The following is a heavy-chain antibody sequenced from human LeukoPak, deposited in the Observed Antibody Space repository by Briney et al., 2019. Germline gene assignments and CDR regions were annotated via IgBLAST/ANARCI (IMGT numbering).Heavy chain of an antibody. CDR3: VKEGEVVITHRFDS. V-gene: IGHV3-23*01. D-gene: IGHD3-22*01. J-gene: IGHJ4*02. CDR2: ISGSSSSS. Sequence: PGGSLRLSCLTSGFTLSTNAMSWVRQAPGKGLEWISGISGSSSSSYYADSVKGRFTISRDYSNNTVYLQMNSLRAEDTAVYYCVKEGEVVITHRFDSWGQGTLVTVSS. CDR1: GFTLSTNA.